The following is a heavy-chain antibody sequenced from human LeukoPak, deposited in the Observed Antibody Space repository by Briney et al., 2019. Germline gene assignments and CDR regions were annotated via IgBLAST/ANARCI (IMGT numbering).Heavy chain of an antibody. CDR1: GYSISSGYY. J-gene: IGHJ4*02. V-gene: IGHV4-61*01. CDR2: IYYSGST. D-gene: IGHD6-19*01. CDR3: ARTARQYSSGWPFDY. Sequence: PSETLSLTCTVSGYSISSGYYWGWLRQPPGKGLEWIGYIYYSGSTNCNPSLKRRVTISVDTSKNQFSLKLSSVTAADTAVYYCARTARQYSSGWPFDYWGQGTLVTVSS.